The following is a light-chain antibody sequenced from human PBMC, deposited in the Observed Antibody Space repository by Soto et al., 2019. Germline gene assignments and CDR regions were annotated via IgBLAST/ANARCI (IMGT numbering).Light chain of an antibody. CDR1: QSISTY. J-gene: IGKJ4*01. V-gene: IGKV1-39*01. CDR2: AAS. Sequence: DIQMTQSPSSLSASVGDRVTITCRASQSISTYLNWYQQKPGKVPKLLTYAASSLQSEVPSRFSGSGSGTDFTLTTSRLKPEDFATYYCQQTHPTFTCGGGTKVEIK. CDR3: QQTHPTFT.